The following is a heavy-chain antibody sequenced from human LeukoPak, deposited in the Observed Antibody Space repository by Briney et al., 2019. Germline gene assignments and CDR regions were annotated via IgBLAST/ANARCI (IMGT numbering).Heavy chain of an antibody. J-gene: IGHJ6*02. CDR3: ASVDTALFHFYGMDV. Sequence: GGSLRLSCVASGFSFSSYEMNWVRQAPGKGLEWVSYIGSRGTTRYYANSVKGRFTISRDNAKNSPSLQMNSLRVEDTAVYYCASVDTALFHFYGMDVWGPGATVTVSS. D-gene: IGHD5-18*01. CDR2: IGSRGTTR. V-gene: IGHV3-48*03. CDR1: GFSFSSYE.